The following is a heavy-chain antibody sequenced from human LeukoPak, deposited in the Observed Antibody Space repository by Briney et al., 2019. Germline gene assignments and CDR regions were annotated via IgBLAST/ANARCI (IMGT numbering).Heavy chain of an antibody. CDR1: GYTFTGYY. V-gene: IGHV1-2*06. J-gene: IGHJ5*02. D-gene: IGHD6-13*01. CDR2: INPNSGGT. Sequence: ASVKVSCKASGYTFTGYYMHWVRQAPGQGLEWMGRINPNSGGTNYAQKFQGRVTMTRDTSISTACMELSRLRSDDTAVYYCARERGLARTRIIAAAGKNWFDPWGQGTLVTVSS. CDR3: ARERGLARTRIIAAAGKNWFDP.